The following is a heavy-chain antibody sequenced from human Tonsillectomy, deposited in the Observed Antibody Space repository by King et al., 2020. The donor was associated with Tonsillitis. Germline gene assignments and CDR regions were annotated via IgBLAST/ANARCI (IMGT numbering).Heavy chain of an antibody. J-gene: IGHJ3*02. V-gene: IGHV1-58*01. CDR3: AAGRVPGAFWSGRQDAFDI. Sequence: QLVESGPEVKKPGTSVKVSCKASGFTFTSSAVQWVRQARGQRLEWIGWIVVGSGNTNYAQKFQERVTITRDMSTSTAYMELSSLRSEDTAVYYCAAGRVPGAFWSGRQDAFDIWGQGTMVTVSS. CDR2: IVVGSGNT. D-gene: IGHD3-3*01. CDR1: GFTFTSSA.